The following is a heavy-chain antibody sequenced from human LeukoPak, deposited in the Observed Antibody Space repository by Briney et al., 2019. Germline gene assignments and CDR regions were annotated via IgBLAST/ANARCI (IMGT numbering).Heavy chain of an antibody. Sequence: SETLSLTCTVSGASIRRTSYYWGWIRQPPGKGLEWIGTIYNSGSAYYNPSLKSRVTISVDTSKNQFSLKVSSVTAADTAVYYCASGSGYFFDYCGQGTLVTVSS. CDR3: ASGSGYFFDY. CDR2: IYNSGSA. D-gene: IGHD1-14*01. CDR1: GASIRRTSYY. J-gene: IGHJ4*02. V-gene: IGHV4-39*01.